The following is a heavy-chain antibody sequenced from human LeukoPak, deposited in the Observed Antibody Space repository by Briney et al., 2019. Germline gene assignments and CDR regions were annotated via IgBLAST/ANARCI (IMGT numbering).Heavy chain of an antibody. Sequence: QPGGSLRLSCVASGFTFSRHGMNWVRQAPGKGLEWVSGISPSGDIKYYVDSVKGRFTVSRDNSKNTVHLQINSLRDEDTAVYYCAKDGAWLQFNDWGQGTLVTVSS. J-gene: IGHJ4*02. V-gene: IGHV3-23*01. CDR1: GFTFSRHG. CDR2: ISPSGDIK. D-gene: IGHD5-24*01. CDR3: AKDGAWLQFND.